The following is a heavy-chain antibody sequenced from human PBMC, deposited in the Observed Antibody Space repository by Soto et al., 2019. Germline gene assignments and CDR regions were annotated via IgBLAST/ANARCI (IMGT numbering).Heavy chain of an antibody. D-gene: IGHD7-27*01. J-gene: IGHJ6*02. CDR2: INSDGSST. CDR1: GFTFSSYW. Sequence: LRLSCAASGFTFSSYWMHWVRQAPGKGLVWVSRINSDGSSTSYADSVKGRFTISRDNAKNTLYLQMNSLRAEDTAVYYCATGDHYYYGMDVWGQGTPVTVYS. V-gene: IGHV3-74*01. CDR3: ATGDHYYYGMDV.